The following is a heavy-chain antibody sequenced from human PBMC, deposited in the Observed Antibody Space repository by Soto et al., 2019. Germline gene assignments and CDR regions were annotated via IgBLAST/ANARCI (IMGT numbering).Heavy chain of an antibody. Sequence: QVQLVQSGAEVKKPGSSVKVSCKASGGTFSSYAISWVRQAPGQGLEWMGGIIPIFGTANYAQKFQGRVTITTDESTSTAYMELSSLRSEDRAVYYCARGGSAIFGVVTSDDAFDIWGQGTMVTVSS. D-gene: IGHD3-3*01. V-gene: IGHV1-69*01. CDR2: IIPIFGTA. CDR3: ARGGSAIFGVVTSDDAFDI. CDR1: GGTFSSYA. J-gene: IGHJ3*02.